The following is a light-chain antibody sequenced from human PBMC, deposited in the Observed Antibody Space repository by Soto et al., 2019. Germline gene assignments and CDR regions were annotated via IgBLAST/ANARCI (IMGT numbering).Light chain of an antibody. CDR1: SSNIGAVYD. V-gene: IGLV1-40*01. Sequence: QSVLTQPPSVSGFPGQSVTISCTWISSNIGAVYDVHWYQQLPGTAPKLLIYGNSNRPSGVPDRFSGSKSGTSASLAITGLQAEDDADYYCQSYDSSLSGSYVFGTGTKVTVL. CDR2: GNS. CDR3: QSYDSSLSGSYV. J-gene: IGLJ1*01.